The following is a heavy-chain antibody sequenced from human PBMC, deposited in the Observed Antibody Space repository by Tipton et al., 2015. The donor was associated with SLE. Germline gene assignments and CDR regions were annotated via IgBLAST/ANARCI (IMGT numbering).Heavy chain of an antibody. D-gene: IGHD3-22*01. Sequence: TLSLTCTVSGASINSYYWSWIRQPPGKGLEWLGYVFYSGSTNCHPSLKTRVTISIYTSKNQFSLKLTSVTAADTAVYYCAKYYYDATGYQSVDYWGQGALVTVS. CDR3: AKYYYDATGYQSVDY. V-gene: IGHV4-59*12. CDR2: VFYSGST. J-gene: IGHJ4*02. CDR1: GASINSYY.